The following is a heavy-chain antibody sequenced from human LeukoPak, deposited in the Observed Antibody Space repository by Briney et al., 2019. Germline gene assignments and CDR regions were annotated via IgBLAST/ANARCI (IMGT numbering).Heavy chain of an antibody. J-gene: IGHJ4*02. CDR1: GFTFSSYG. D-gene: IGHD4-17*01. Sequence: GGSLRLSRAASGFTFSSYGMSWVRQAPGKGLEWVSAISGSGGSTYYADSVKGRFTISRDNSKNTLYLQMNSLRAEDTAVYYCAKTDFDYGDYNWGQGTLVTVSS. CDR2: ISGSGGST. V-gene: IGHV3-23*01. CDR3: AKTDFDYGDYN.